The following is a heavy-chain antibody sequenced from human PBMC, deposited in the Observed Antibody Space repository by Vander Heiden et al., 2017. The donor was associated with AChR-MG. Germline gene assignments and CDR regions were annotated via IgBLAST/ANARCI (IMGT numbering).Heavy chain of an antibody. CDR3: ARVLLLRGGFDP. V-gene: IGHV3-74*01. CDR2: INSDGSST. D-gene: IGHD3-16*01. Sequence: EVQLVESGGGLVQPGGSLRLSCAASGITFSSYWMHWVRQAPGKGLVWVSRINSDGSSTSYADSVKGRFTISRDNAKNTLYLQMNSLRAEDTAVYYCARVLLLRGGFDPWGHGTLVTVSS. J-gene: IGHJ5*02. CDR1: GITFSSYW.